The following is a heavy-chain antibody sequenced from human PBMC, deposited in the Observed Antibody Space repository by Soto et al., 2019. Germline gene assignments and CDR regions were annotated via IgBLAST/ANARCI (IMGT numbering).Heavy chain of an antibody. CDR1: GFTFSSYA. J-gene: IGHJ4*02. CDR2: ISGSGGST. CDR3: ANSLLWFGELYEHKFDY. Sequence: GGSLRLSCAASGFTFSSYAMSWVRQAPGKGLEWVSAISGSGGSTYYADSVKGRFTISRDNSKNTLYLQMNSLRAEDTAVYYCANSLLWFGELYEHKFDYWGQGTLVTVSS. D-gene: IGHD3-10*01. V-gene: IGHV3-23*01.